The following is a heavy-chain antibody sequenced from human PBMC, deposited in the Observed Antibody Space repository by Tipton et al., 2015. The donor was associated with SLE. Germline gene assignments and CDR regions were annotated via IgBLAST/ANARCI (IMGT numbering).Heavy chain of an antibody. Sequence: GLVKPSETLSLTCTVSGGSISSYYWSWIRQLPGKGLEWIGYIYYSGSTNYNPSLKNRATISVDTSKNQFSLKVNSVTTADTAVYYCARGGRIAIYGVASDGAFDIWGQGTRVTVSS. V-gene: IGHV4-59*01. CDR3: ARGGRIAIYGVASDGAFDI. CDR2: IYYSGST. CDR1: GGSISSYY. J-gene: IGHJ3*02. D-gene: IGHD3-3*01.